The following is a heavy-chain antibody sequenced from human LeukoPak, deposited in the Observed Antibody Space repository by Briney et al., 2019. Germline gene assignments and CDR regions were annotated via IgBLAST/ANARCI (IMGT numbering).Heavy chain of an antibody. CDR3: ARDPVCSSTSCYPRWFDP. V-gene: IGHV1-69*05. Sequence: SVKVSCKASGGTFSSSAISWVRQAPGQGLEWMGGIIPIFGTANYAQKFQGRVTITTDESTSTAYMELSSLRSEDTAVYYCARDPVCSSTSCYPRWFDPWGQGTLDTVSS. CDR2: IIPIFGTA. CDR1: GGTFSSSA. J-gene: IGHJ5*02. D-gene: IGHD2-2*01.